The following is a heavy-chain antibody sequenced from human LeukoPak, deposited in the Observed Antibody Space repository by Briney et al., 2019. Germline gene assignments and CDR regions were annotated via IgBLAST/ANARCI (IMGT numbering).Heavy chain of an antibody. Sequence: GGSLRLSCVASGFTFSRHSMSWVRQAPGKGLEWVANIKQDGSEKYYVDSVKGRFTISRDNAKNSLYLQMNSLRAEDTAVYYCARDLYCSSTSCYISGSFFDYWGQGTLVTVSS. CDR3: ARDLYCSSTSCYISGSFFDY. D-gene: IGHD2-2*02. J-gene: IGHJ4*02. CDR1: GFTFSRHS. V-gene: IGHV3-7*01. CDR2: IKQDGSEK.